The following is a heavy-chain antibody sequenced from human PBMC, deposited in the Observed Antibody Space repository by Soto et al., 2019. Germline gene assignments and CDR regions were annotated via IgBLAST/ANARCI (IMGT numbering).Heavy chain of an antibody. D-gene: IGHD3-22*01. CDR1: GFTFSSYS. CDR2: ISSSSSYI. Sequence: GGSLRLSCAASGFTFSSYSMNWVRQAPGKGLEWVSSISSSSSYIYYADSVKGRFTISRDNAKNSLYLQMNSLRAEDTAVYYCARAVLNYYDSSGYARSFDYWGQGTPVTVSS. CDR3: ARAVLNYYDSSGYARSFDY. J-gene: IGHJ4*02. V-gene: IGHV3-21*01.